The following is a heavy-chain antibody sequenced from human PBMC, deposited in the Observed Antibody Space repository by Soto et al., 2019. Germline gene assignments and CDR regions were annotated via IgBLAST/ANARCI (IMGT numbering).Heavy chain of an antibody. Sequence: QVQLVESGGGVVQPGRSLRLSCAASGFTFSSYGMHWVRQAPGKGLEWVAVISYDGSNKYYADSVKGRFTISRDNSKNTLYLQMNSLRAEDTAVYYCAKGRVENYYGDKRGYYYYGMDVWGQGTTVTVSS. CDR3: AKGRVENYYGDKRGYYYYGMDV. CDR1: GFTFSSYG. D-gene: IGHD4-17*01. J-gene: IGHJ6*02. CDR2: ISYDGSNK. V-gene: IGHV3-30*18.